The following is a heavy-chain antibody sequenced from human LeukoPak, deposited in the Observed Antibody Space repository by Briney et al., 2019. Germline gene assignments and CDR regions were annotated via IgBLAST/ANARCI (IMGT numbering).Heavy chain of an antibody. D-gene: IGHD3-9*01. CDR3: AKAPILRYFDWLPNNWFDP. CDR2: ISGSGGST. Sequence: PGGSLRLSCAASGFTFSSYAMSWVRQAPGKGLEWVSAISGSGGSTYYADSVKGRFTISRDNSKNTLYLQMNSLRAEDTAVYYCAKAPILRYFDWLPNNWFDPWGQGTLVTVSS. J-gene: IGHJ5*02. CDR1: GFTFSSYA. V-gene: IGHV3-23*01.